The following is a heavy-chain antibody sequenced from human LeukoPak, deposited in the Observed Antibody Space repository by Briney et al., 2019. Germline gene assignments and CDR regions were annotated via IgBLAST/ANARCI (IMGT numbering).Heavy chain of an antibody. CDR2: INHSGST. V-gene: IGHV4-34*01. Sequence: GSLRLSCAASGFTFSSYAMSWVRQAPGKGLEWIGEINHSGSTNYNPSLKSRVTISVDTSKNQFSLKLSSVTAADTAVYYCARGWGYSKYYFDYWGQGTLVTVSS. D-gene: IGHD5-18*01. CDR3: ARGWGYSKYYFDY. CDR1: GFTFSSYA. J-gene: IGHJ4*02.